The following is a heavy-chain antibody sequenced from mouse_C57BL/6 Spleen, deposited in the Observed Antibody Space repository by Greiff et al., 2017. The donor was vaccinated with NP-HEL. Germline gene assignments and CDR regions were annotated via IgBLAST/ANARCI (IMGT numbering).Heavy chain of an antibody. CDR3: AREAGGSSLDY. J-gene: IGHJ2*01. CDR1: GYTFTDYY. D-gene: IGHD1-1*01. CDR2: INPNNGGT. Sequence: EVKLQQSGPELVKPGASVKISCKASGYTFTDYYMNWVKQSHGKSLEWIGDINPNNGGTSYNQKFKGKATLTVDKSSSTAYMELRSLTSEDSAVYYCAREAGGSSLDYWGQGTTLTVSS. V-gene: IGHV1-26*01.